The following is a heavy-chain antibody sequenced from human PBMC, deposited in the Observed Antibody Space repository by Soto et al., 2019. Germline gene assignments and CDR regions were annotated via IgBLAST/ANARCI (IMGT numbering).Heavy chain of an antibody. Sequence: PGGSLRLSCAASGFTFSSYGMHWVRQAPGKGLEWVAVISYDGSNKYYADSVKGRFTISRDNSKNTLYLQMNSLRAEDTAVYYCAKVSLGVSSSWYYFDYWGQGTLVTVSS. J-gene: IGHJ4*02. CDR1: GFTFSSYG. D-gene: IGHD6-13*01. CDR2: ISYDGSNK. V-gene: IGHV3-30*18. CDR3: AKVSLGVSSSWYYFDY.